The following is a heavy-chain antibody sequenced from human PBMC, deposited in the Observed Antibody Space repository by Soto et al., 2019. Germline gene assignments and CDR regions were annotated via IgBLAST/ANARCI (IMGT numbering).Heavy chain of an antibody. Sequence: QLQLQESGPGLVKPSETLSLTCTVSGGSISSSSYYWGWIRQPPGKGLEWIGSIYYSGSTYYNPSLKSRVTISVDTYKNQFSLKLSSMTAADTAVYYCARPIRITMVRGVEIGSGAFDIWGQGTMVTVSS. CDR2: IYYSGST. CDR1: GGSISSSSYY. D-gene: IGHD3-10*01. J-gene: IGHJ3*02. CDR3: ARPIRITMVRGVEIGSGAFDI. V-gene: IGHV4-39*01.